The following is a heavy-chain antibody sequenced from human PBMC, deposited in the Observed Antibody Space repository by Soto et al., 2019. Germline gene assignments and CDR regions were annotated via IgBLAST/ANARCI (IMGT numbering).Heavy chain of an antibody. D-gene: IGHD3-10*01. CDR1: GFSLTTSREA. J-gene: IGHJ6*03. CDR3: AHIPGSGQLLYSYYYYMDV. CDR2: IYWDDDK. Sequence: QITLKESGPTLVKPTQTLTLTCTFSGFSLTTSREAVGWIRQPPGKALEWLALIYWDDDKRSSPSLKSRLTITKDTSKNQVVLTMTNMDPVDTATYYCAHIPGSGQLLYSYYYYMDVWGKGTTVTVSS. V-gene: IGHV2-5*02.